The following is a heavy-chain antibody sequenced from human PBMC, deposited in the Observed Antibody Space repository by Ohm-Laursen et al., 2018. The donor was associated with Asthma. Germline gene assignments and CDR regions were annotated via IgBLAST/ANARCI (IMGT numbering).Heavy chain of an antibody. Sequence: SLRLSCTAFGFTFSPYSMNWVRQAPGKGLEWVSYISKSTRTIKYADSVKGRFTISRDNAKNSLYLQMNSLRAEDTAVYYCARDKPENEVNGYYYGMDVWGQGTTVTVSS. V-gene: IGHV3-48*01. CDR2: ISKSTRTI. J-gene: IGHJ6*02. D-gene: IGHD2-8*01. CDR3: ARDKPENEVNGYYYGMDV. CDR1: GFTFSPYS.